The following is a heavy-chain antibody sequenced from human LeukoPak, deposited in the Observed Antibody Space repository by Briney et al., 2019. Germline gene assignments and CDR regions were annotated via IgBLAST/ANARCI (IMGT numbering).Heavy chain of an antibody. J-gene: IGHJ4*02. Sequence: SETLSLTCTVSGGSISSYYWSWIRQPPGKGLEWIGYIYYSGSTNYNPSLKSRVTISVDTSKNQFSLKLSSVTAADTAVYYCARDFSHSSSSGFNHWGQGTLVTVSS. D-gene: IGHD6-6*01. CDR1: GGSISSYY. CDR3: ARDFSHSSSSGFNH. V-gene: IGHV4-59*12. CDR2: IYYSGST.